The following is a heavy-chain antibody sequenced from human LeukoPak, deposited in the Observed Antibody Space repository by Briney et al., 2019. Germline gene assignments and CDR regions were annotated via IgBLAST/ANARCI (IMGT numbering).Heavy chain of an antibody. CDR2: LSSGGINK. V-gene: IGHV3-30*18. D-gene: IGHD2-15*01. J-gene: IGHJ4*02. CDR1: GFTFSTYG. CDR3: AKDHAGSGRAFDY. Sequence: GGSLRLSCAASGFTFSTYGIHWVRQAPGKGLEWVGLLSSGGINKHYADSVKGRFIISRDNSMNTLYLQMNSLGVEDTAVYYCAKDHAGSGRAFDYWDQGTLVTVSS.